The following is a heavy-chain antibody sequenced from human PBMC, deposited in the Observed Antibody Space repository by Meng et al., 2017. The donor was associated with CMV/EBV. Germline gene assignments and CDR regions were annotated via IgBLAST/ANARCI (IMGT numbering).Heavy chain of an antibody. Sequence: ASVKVSCKASGYTFTGYYMHWVRQAPGQGLEWTGWINPNSGGTNYAQKFQGRVTMTRDTSISTAYMELSRLRSDDTAVYYCARGDSGSYRYYGMDVWGQGTTVTVSS. CDR3: ARGDSGSYRYYGMDV. J-gene: IGHJ6*02. CDR1: GYTFTGYY. V-gene: IGHV1-2*02. D-gene: IGHD1-26*01. CDR2: INPNSGGT.